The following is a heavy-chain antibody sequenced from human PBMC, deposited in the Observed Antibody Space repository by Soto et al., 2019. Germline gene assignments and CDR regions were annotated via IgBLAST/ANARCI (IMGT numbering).Heavy chain of an antibody. V-gene: IGHV3-9*01. D-gene: IGHD1-20*01. J-gene: IGHJ6*03. Sequence: PGGSLRLSCAASGFTFDDYAMHWVRQAPGKGLEWVSGISWNSGSIGYADSVKGRFTISRDNAKNSLYLQMNSLRAEDTALYYCAKEVRMGRYGYYYYMDVWGKGTTVTVSS. CDR1: GFTFDDYA. CDR3: AKEVRMGRYGYYYYMDV. CDR2: ISWNSGSI.